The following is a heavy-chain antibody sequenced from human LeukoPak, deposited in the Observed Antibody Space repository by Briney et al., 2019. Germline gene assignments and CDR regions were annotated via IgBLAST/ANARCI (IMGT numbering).Heavy chain of an antibody. D-gene: IGHD2-8*02. CDR3: ARDSFLGGGVDWFDP. V-gene: IGHV3-48*03. J-gene: IGHJ5*02. CDR2: ISSSGSTI. CDR1: GFTFSSYE. Sequence: RAGGSLRLPCAASGFTFSSYEMNWVRQAPGKELEWVSYISSSGSTIYYADSVKGRFTISRDNAKNSLYLQMNSLRAEDTAVYYCARDSFLGGGVDWFDPWGQGTLVTVSS.